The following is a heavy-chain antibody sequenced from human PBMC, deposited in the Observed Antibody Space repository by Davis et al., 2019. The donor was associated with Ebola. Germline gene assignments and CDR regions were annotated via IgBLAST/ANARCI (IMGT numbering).Heavy chain of an antibody. V-gene: IGHV5-51*01. CDR1: GYKFTDYW. CDR2: IYPGDSDT. CDR3: AKQESLYGSSDY. D-gene: IGHD3-22*01. J-gene: IGHJ4*02. Sequence: GESLKISCKGSGYKFTDYWIGWVRQMPGKGLEWMGIIYPGDSDTRYSPSFQGQVTISADKSISTAYLQWNSLKASDTAMYYCAKQESLYGSSDYWGQGTLVTVSS.